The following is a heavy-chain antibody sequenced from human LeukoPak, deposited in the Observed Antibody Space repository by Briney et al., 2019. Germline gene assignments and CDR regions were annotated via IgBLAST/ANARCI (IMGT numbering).Heavy chain of an antibody. CDR1: GFTFSTYN. D-gene: IGHD6-13*01. Sequence: GGSLRLSCAASGFTFSTYNMNWVRQAPGKGLEWVSSISSSRNYVYYAVSMKGRFTISRDNAKNSLYLQINSLRAEDTAVYYCARSSKQQTDFEYWGQGTLVTVSS. CDR3: ARSSKQQTDFEY. CDR2: ISSSRNYV. V-gene: IGHV3-21*01. J-gene: IGHJ4*02.